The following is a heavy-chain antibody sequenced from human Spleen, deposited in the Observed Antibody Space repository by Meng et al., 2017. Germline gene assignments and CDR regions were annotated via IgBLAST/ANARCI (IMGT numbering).Heavy chain of an antibody. J-gene: IGHJ3*02. CDR2: INTDASIT. V-gene: IGHV3-74*03. Sequence: GESLKISCAASGFTFSSYNMHWVRQTPGEGLVWVSRINTDASITTYADSVKGRFTISRDDAKNTVYLQMNSLRAEDTAVYYCARDHLPSEAFDIWGQGTMVTVSS. CDR3: ARDHLPSEAFDI. CDR1: GFTFSSYN.